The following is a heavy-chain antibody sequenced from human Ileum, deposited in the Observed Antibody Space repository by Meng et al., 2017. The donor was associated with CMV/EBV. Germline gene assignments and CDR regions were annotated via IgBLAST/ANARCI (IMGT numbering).Heavy chain of an antibody. CDR3: AGGHCSSTSCYGGDWLDP. CDR2: IYYGGST. J-gene: IGHJ5*02. Sequence: LQVEESGRGLVKRAATLALPCTASDGSISSSSYYWGWIRQPPGRGVEWIGSIYYGGSTYYNAYLKSRVTISVDTSKNQFSLKLSSVTAADTAVYDCAGGHCSSTSCYGGDWLDPWGQGTLVTVSS. CDR1: DGSISSSSYY. D-gene: IGHD2-2*01. V-gene: IGHV4-39*07.